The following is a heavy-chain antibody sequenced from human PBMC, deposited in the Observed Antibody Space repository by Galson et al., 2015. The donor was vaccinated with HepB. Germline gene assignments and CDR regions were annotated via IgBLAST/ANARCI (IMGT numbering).Heavy chain of an antibody. CDR1: GFTFSDYY. V-gene: IGHV3-11*01. J-gene: IGHJ4*02. Sequence: LRLSCAASGFTFSDYYMSWIRQAPGKGLEWLSYISKSGSIVYYADSVKGRFTISRDNAKNSLYLQMNSLRAEDTAVYYCATGEPYYYGSGSYLSFDYWGQGTLVTVSS. D-gene: IGHD3-10*01. CDR3: ATGEPYYYGSGSYLSFDY. CDR2: ISKSGSIV.